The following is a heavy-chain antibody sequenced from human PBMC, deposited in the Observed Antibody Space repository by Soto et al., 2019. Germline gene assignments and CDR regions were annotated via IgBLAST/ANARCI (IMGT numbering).Heavy chain of an antibody. J-gene: IGHJ4*02. CDR2: INADNGHT. D-gene: IGHD3-22*01. V-gene: IGHV1-3*01. CDR1: GYTFTSYA. CDR3: ATDPHYYDTTGYCLDN. Sequence: GASVKVCCKASGYTFTSYAIHWVRQAPGLRPEWMGWINADNGHTRYSQKFQGRVTITRDTSATTAYMELSSLRSDDTAVYYCATDPHYYDTTGYCLDNWGQGTLVTVSS.